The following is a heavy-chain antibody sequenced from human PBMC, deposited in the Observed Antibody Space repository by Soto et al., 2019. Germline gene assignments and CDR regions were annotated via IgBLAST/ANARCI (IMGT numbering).Heavy chain of an antibody. Sequence: GGSLRLSCAASGFTFSSYSMNWVRQAPGKGLEWVSYISSSSSTIYYADSVKGRFTISRDNAKNSLYLQMNSLRDEDTAVYYCARRIMITFGGVIRGDYYGMDVWGQGTTVTVSS. CDR2: ISSSSSTI. CDR1: GFTFSSYS. J-gene: IGHJ6*02. D-gene: IGHD3-16*01. CDR3: ARRIMITFGGVIRGDYYGMDV. V-gene: IGHV3-48*02.